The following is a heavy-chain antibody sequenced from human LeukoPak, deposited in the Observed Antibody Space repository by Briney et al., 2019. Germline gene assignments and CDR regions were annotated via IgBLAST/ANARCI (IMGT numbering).Heavy chain of an antibody. CDR3: ARGATDTTRWFDP. V-gene: IGHV3-21*01. CDR1: GFSFNTYS. CDR2: ISRTSEST. Sequence: PGGSLRLSCAASGFSFNTYSMTWVRQAPGKGLEWVSIISRTSESTFYADSVKGRFTISRDNAKNSLYLQMNGLGADDTATYYCARGATDTTRWFDPWGQGTLVTVSS. D-gene: IGHD1-7*01. J-gene: IGHJ5*02.